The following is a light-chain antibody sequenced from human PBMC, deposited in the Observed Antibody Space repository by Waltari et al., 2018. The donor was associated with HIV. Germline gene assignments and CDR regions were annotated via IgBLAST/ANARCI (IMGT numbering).Light chain of an antibody. J-gene: IGLJ3*02. CDR3: NSYAGSNNWV. V-gene: IGLV2-8*01. CDR1: SSAVGGSTY. Sequence: QSALTPPPSASGSPGQSVTISCTGTSSAVGGSTYVPWYQQHPGKAPKLMIYEVNKRPSGVHDRFSGSKSANTASLTVSGLQADDEADYYCNSYAGSNNWVFGGGTKLTVL. CDR2: EVN.